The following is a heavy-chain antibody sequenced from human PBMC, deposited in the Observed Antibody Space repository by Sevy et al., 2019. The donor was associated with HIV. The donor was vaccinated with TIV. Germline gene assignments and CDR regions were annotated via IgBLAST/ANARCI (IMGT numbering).Heavy chain of an antibody. CDR1: GYTFTDYY. CDR3: PTDPVAPHPAGMDV. CDR2: INPNSGDT. Sequence: ASVKVSCKASGYTFTDYYMHWVRQAPGQGLEWMGRINPNSGDTNFVQKFQGRVTMTRDTSISTAYMELSRLTSDDTAVYNFPTDPVAPHPAGMDVWGQGTTVTVSS. V-gene: IGHV1-2*06. D-gene: IGHD6-19*01. J-gene: IGHJ6*02.